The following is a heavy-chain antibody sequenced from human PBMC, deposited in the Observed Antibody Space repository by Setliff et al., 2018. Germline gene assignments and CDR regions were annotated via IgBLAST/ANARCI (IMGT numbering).Heavy chain of an antibody. CDR1: GYTFTEYS. CDR3: AEVNYYDKSAYLPFDY. V-gene: IGHV1-2*02. CDR2: INPNTGGS. Sequence: GASVKVSCKASGYTFTEYSIHWVRQAPGQGLEWMGWINPNTGGSNYAQKFQGRVTMTTDTSISTAYMEMSRLTSDDTAVYYCAEVNYYDKSAYLPFDYWGQGTQVTVSS. J-gene: IGHJ4*02. D-gene: IGHD3-22*01.